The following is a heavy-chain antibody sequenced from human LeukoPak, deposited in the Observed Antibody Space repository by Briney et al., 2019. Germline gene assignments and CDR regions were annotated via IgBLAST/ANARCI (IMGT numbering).Heavy chain of an antibody. D-gene: IGHD6-19*01. CDR3: ARRSSGWSNKHFDY. CDR1: GFTVSSNY. CDR2: IYSGGST. V-gene: IGHV3-53*01. J-gene: IGHJ4*02. Sequence: PGGSLRLSCAASGFTVSSNYMSWARQAPGKGLEWVSVIYSGGSTYYADSVKGRFTISRDNSKNTLYLQMNSLRAEDTAVYYCARRSSGWSNKHFDYWGQGTLVTVSS.